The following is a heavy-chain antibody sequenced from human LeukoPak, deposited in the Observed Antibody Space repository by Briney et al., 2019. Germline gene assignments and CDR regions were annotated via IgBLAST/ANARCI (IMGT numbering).Heavy chain of an antibody. CDR3: AKYTERAFDI. CDR1: GVTFSDSV. D-gene: IGHD2-2*02. V-gene: IGHV3-30*18. Sequence: GGCLRVSCAASGVTFSDSVMHCVRQALGKGLGWVAVISIDGNNKYYGESVKGRFTISRDNSKNTLYLQMNSLRAEDTAVYYCAKYTERAFDIWGQGTMVTVSS. J-gene: IGHJ3*02. CDR2: ISIDGNNK.